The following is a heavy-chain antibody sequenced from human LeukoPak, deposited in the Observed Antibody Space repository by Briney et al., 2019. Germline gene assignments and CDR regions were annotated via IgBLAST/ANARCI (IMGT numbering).Heavy chain of an antibody. CDR3: ASLGTLRS. D-gene: IGHD7-27*01. Sequence: SETLSLTCTVSGDSVSSSSYYWGWIRQPPGKGLEWIGSISYSWTNYNNPSLKSRVSISIDTSKNQFSVKLTSVTAADTAMYYCASLGTLRSWGQGTLVTVSS. V-gene: IGHV4-39*01. CDR2: ISYSWTN. CDR1: GDSVSSSSYY. J-gene: IGHJ5*02.